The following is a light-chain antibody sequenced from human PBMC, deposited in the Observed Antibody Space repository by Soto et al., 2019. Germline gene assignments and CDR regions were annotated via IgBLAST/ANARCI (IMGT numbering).Light chain of an antibody. V-gene: IGKV3D-7*01. CDR2: DAS. Sequence: PGERATLSCRTSQTIGSTSLAWYQQKPGQAPRLLIYDASNRASGIPARFSGSGSGTDFTLTISSLQPEDFATYYCQQSYSTPPTFGQGTRLEIK. CDR3: QQSYSTPPT. J-gene: IGKJ5*01. CDR1: QTIGSTS.